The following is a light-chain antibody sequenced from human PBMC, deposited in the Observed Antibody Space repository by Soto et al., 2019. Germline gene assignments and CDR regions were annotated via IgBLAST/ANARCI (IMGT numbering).Light chain of an antibody. Sequence: DIQMTQSPSSLSASVGDRVTITCRASQSISSYLNWYQQKPGTAPKLLIYAASTLQSGVPSRFSGSGSGTDFTLTISSLQPEDFATYYCQQSYTPLRTFGQGPRWKSN. J-gene: IGKJ1*01. CDR2: AAS. CDR1: QSISSY. V-gene: IGKV1-39*01. CDR3: QQSYTPLRT.